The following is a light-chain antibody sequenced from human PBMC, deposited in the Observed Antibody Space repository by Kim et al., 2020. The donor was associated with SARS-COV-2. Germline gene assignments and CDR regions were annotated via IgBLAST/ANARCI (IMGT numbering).Light chain of an antibody. CDR1: QGINNY. J-gene: IGKJ1*01. CDR3: QKYNSAPWT. V-gene: IGKV1-27*01. Sequence: DIQMTQSPSSLSASVGDRVTITCRASQGINNYLAWYQQRPGKVPKLLIYAASTLQSGVPSRFSGSGFGTDFTLTISSLQPEDGATYYCQKYNSAPWTFGRETKVDIK. CDR2: AAS.